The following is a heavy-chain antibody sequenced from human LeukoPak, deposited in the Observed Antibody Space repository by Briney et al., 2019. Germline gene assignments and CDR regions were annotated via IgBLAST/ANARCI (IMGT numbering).Heavy chain of an antibody. Sequence: PGGSLRLSWAASGFTFSSYAMSWVRQAPGKGLEWVSAISGSGGSTYYADSVKGRFTISRDNSKNTLYLQMNSLRAEGTAVYYCASTYYYDSSGYSHPPGAFDIWGQGTMVTVSS. CDR1: GFTFSSYA. J-gene: IGHJ3*02. CDR3: ASTYYYDSSGYSHPPGAFDI. CDR2: ISGSGGST. D-gene: IGHD3-22*01. V-gene: IGHV3-23*01.